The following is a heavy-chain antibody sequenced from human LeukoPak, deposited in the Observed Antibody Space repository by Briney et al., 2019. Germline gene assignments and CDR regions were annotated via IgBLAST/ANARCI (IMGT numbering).Heavy chain of an antibody. CDR2: IIPIFGTA. J-gene: IGHJ4*02. CDR1: GGTFSSYA. CDR3: VRERGAYEYVWGSYRYGVSYFDY. D-gene: IGHD3-16*02. Sequence: SVKVSCKASGGTFSSYAISWVRQAPGQGLEWMGGIIPIFGTANYAQKFQGRVTITTDESTSTAYMALSSLRSEDTAVDYCVRERGAYEYVWGSYRYGVSYFDYWGQGTLVTVSS. V-gene: IGHV1-69*05.